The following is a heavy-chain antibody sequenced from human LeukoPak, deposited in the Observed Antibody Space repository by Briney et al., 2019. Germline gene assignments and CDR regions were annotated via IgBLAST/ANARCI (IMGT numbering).Heavy chain of an antibody. CDR2: FDPEDGET. CDR1: GYTFTSYD. Sequence: GASVKVSCKASGYTFTSYDINWVRQATGKGLEWMGGFDPEDGETIYAQKFQGRVTMTEDTSTDTAYMELSSLRSEDTAVYYCATAFGGAYFDYWGQGTLVTVSS. D-gene: IGHD3-10*01. V-gene: IGHV1-24*01. CDR3: ATAFGGAYFDY. J-gene: IGHJ4*02.